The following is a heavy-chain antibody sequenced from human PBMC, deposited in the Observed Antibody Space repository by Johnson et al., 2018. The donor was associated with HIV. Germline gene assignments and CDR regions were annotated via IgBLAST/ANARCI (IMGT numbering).Heavy chain of an antibody. D-gene: IGHD2-8*02. CDR3: AKTGFGDCTGGVCHNAFDI. Sequence: QVQLVESGGGVVQPGRSLTLSCVGSGFTFSDYAIHWVRQAPGKGLEWVAVISDDGSNKYYADSVKGRFTISRDNSKNTLYLQMNSLRAEDTAVYYCAKTGFGDCTGGVCHNAFDIWGQGTMVTVSS. CDR2: ISDDGSNK. CDR1: GFTFSDYA. J-gene: IGHJ3*02. V-gene: IGHV3-30-3*02.